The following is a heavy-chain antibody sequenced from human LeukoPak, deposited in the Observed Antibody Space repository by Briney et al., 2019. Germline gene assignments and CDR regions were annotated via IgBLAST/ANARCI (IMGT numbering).Heavy chain of an antibody. CDR1: GYSFSSYW. CDR2: IYPGDSDT. V-gene: IGHV5-51*01. CDR3: AKHRGQSEQDALDY. D-gene: IGHD1-26*01. Sequence: GESLKISCKGSGYSFSSYWIAWVRHMPVKGLQCMGIIYPGDSDTRYSPSFQGQVTISADKSINTAYLQWSSLKASDTAIYYCAKHRGQSEQDALDYWGQGTLVTVSS. J-gene: IGHJ4*02.